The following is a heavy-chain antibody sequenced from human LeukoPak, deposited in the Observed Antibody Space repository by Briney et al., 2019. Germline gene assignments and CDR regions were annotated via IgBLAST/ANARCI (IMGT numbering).Heavy chain of an antibody. Sequence: GGSLRLSCAASGFTFSSYEMHCLRQAPGQGLEWVSYISSSGSTIYYADSVKGRFTISRDNAKNSLYLQMNSLRAEDTAVYYCAELGSTMIGGVWGKGTTVTISS. CDR3: AELGSTMIGGV. CDR1: GFTFSSYE. J-gene: IGHJ6*04. CDR2: ISSSGSTI. V-gene: IGHV3-48*03. D-gene: IGHD3-10*02.